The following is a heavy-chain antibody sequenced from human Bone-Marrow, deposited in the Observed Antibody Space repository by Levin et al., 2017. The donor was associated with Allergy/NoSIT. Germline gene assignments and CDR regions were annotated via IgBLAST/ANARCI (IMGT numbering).Heavy chain of an antibody. D-gene: IGHD3-10*01. CDR3: VRGTAWFGEERGLYFDY. J-gene: IGHJ4*02. Sequence: GSLRLSCNVSGASVSSFCWSWIRQAPGKGLEWIGYIDYSGNINYNPSLQSRVTISEDMSKSQFFLTLTAATAADTAFYYCVRGTAWFGEERGLYFDYWGRGTLVPVSS. CDR1: GASVSSFC. CDR2: IDYSGNI. V-gene: IGHV4-59*02.